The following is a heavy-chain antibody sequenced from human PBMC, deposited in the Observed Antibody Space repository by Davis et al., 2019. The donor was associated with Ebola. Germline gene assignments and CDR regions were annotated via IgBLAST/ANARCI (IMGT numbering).Heavy chain of an antibody. Sequence: GGSLRLSCAASGFTFSNYYMHWVRQAPGKGPEWLTYIFFDGSETFYADSVKGRFTISRDNSKNTLYLQMGRLRSDDTAMYYCVRDFFEFSSSSFSDSWGQGTLVTVSS. CDR2: IFFDGSET. J-gene: IGHJ4*02. V-gene: IGHV3-30*03. CDR3: VRDFFEFSSSSFSDS. D-gene: IGHD6-6*01. CDR1: GFTFSNYY.